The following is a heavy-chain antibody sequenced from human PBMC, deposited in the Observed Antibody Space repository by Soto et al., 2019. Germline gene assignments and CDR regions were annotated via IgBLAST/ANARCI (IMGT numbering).Heavy chain of an antibody. V-gene: IGHV1-2*02. J-gene: IGHJ5*02. CDR1: GYTFTGYY. CDR3: ARDLVNGVAGAS. CDR2: INSNSGGT. D-gene: IGHD2-8*01. Sequence: ASVKVSCKASGYTFTGYYMHWVRQAPGQGLEWMGWINSNSGGTNYAQKFQGRVTMTRDTSISTAYMELSRLRSDDTAVYYCARDLVNGVAGASWGQGTLVTVSS.